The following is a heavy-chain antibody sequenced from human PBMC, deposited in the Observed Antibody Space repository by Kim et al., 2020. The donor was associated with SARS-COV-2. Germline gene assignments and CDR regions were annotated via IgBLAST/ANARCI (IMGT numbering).Heavy chain of an antibody. CDR2: ISGSGGST. CDR1: GFTFSSYA. J-gene: IGHJ3*02. V-gene: IGHV3-23*01. CDR3: AKDGREQQSPVAFDI. D-gene: IGHD6-13*01. Sequence: GGSLRLSCAASGFTFSSYAMSWVRQAPGTGLERASVISGSGGSTYYADSVKGRLTISTDNSTNTLYLQMNSLRAEDTAAYYCAKDGREQQSPVAFDICG.